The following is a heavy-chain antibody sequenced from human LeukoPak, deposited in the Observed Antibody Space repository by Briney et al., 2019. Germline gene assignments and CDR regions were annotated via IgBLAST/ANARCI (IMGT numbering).Heavy chain of an antibody. J-gene: IGHJ4*02. Sequence: GGSLRLSCAASGFTLSTYWMTWVRQAPGKGPEWVANIKEDGSATFYVDSVKGRFTISRDNAKKSLYLQMNSLRAEDTAVYYCARDSPGYLAYDSWGQGTLVTVSS. CDR1: GFTLSTYW. D-gene: IGHD1-1*01. CDR2: IKEDGSAT. CDR3: ARDSPGYLAYDS. V-gene: IGHV3-7*04.